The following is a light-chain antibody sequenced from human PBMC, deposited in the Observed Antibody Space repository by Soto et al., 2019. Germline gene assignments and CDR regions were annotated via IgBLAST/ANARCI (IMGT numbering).Light chain of an antibody. J-gene: IGKJ1*01. CDR2: AAS. Sequence: DIQMTQSPSSLSASVGDRITITCRASQGIRSYLSWYQQKPGKAPKLLIHAASNLQSGVPSRFSGSGSGTDFTLSISFLQPEDSATYYCQQSHTFPRTFGQGTKLEI. CDR1: QGIRSY. CDR3: QQSHTFPRT. V-gene: IGKV1-39*01.